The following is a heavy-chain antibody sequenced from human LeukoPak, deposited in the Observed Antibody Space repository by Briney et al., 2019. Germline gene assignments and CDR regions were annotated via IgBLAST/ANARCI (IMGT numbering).Heavy chain of an antibody. CDR2: ISYDGSNK. CDR1: GFTFSSYA. J-gene: IGHJ3*02. Sequence: GRSLRLSCAASGFTFSSYAMHWVRQAPGKGLEWVAVISYDGSNKYYADSVKGRFTISRDNSKNTLYLQMNSLRAEDTAVYYCARDLLMVPGVIMGGMGPFDIWGQGTMVTVSS. V-gene: IGHV3-30*04. D-gene: IGHD3-10*01. CDR3: ARDLLMVPGVIMGGMGPFDI.